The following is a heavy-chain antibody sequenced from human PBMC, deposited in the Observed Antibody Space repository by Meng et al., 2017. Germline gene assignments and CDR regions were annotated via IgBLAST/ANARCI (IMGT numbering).Heavy chain of an antibody. CDR2: IYSGGST. J-gene: IGHJ4*02. V-gene: IGHV3-53*01. CDR3: ARGSYYDSSGYDY. Sequence: GESLKISCAASGFTVSSSYMSWVRQAPGKGLEWVSVIYSGGSTYYADSVKGRFTIPRDNSKNTLYLQMNSLRAEDTAVYYCARGSYYDSSGYDYWGQGTLVTVSS. CDR1: GFTVSSSY. D-gene: IGHD3-22*01.